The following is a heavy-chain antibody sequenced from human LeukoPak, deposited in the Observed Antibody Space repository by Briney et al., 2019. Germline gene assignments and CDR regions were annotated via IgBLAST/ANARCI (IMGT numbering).Heavy chain of an antibody. Sequence: SETLSLTCTVSGDSLSSFYWSWIRQSPGKGLEWIGYIYYKGRTNYNPSLKSRFTMSVDTSKRQFSLNLSSLTAADTAVYYCARGGNWNDAFDYWVQGTLVTVSS. J-gene: IGHJ4*02. D-gene: IGHD1-20*01. V-gene: IGHV4-59*08. CDR3: ARGGNWNDAFDY. CDR2: IYYKGRT. CDR1: GDSLSSFY.